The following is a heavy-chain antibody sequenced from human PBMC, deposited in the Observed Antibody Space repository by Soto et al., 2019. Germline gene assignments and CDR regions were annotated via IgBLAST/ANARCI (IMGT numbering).Heavy chain of an antibody. Sequence: QVQLVQSGAEMKRPGSSLKVSCETSGGIFTNYTFHWVRQAPGQGLEWMGWIIPVLDIANYAHKLQGRITITADKSTSTAYLELTSLKFEDTAIYFCAKAPTASSPFDYWGQGTLVTVSS. CDR2: IIPVLDIA. V-gene: IGHV1-69*02. CDR1: GGIFTNYT. D-gene: IGHD1-26*01. CDR3: AKAPTASSPFDY. J-gene: IGHJ4*02.